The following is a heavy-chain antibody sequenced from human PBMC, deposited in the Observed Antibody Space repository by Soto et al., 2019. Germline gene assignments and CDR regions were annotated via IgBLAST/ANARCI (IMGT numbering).Heavy chain of an antibody. CDR3: AKGGHIDF. D-gene: IGHD3-16*01. V-gene: IGHV3-7*03. J-gene: IGHJ4*02. CDR1: GFSFSTYW. CDR2: IKADGSET. Sequence: LRLSCAASGFSFSTYWMSWVRQVPGTGLEWVANIKADGSETYYVDSVRGRFTISRDNAKTSLFLQLNSLRAEDTAVYYCAKGGHIDFCGQGTLVTVSS.